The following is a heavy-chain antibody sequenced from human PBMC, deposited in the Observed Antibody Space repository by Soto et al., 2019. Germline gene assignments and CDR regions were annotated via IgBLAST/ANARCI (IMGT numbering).Heavy chain of an antibody. Sequence: QVQLQESGPGLVRPSETLSLTCSVSGGAITNYYWNWIRQTPGKGLEWIGYIYHTGSTSKNPSLKSRVTLSVDTSKNQLTLNLTSVPAADTAIYYCARSVNRGYSYGYGHWGQGTLVTVSA. CDR3: ARSVNRGYSYGYGH. J-gene: IGHJ4*02. CDR1: GGAITNYY. V-gene: IGHV4-59*01. D-gene: IGHD5-18*01. CDR2: IYHTGST.